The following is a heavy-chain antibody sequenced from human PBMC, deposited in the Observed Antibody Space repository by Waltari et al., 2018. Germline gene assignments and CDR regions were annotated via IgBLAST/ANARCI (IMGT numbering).Heavy chain of an antibody. Sequence: EVQLVQAGAAVKKPGESLKISCTGSGYSFTSYWHGWVRQMPGKGLEWMGIIYPGDSDTRYSPSFQGQVTISADKSISTAYLQWSSLKASDTAMYYCARFYNGYYGSEYYFDYWGQGTLVTVSS. J-gene: IGHJ4*02. CDR3: ARFYNGYYGSEYYFDY. CDR2: IYPGDSDT. CDR1: GYSFTSYW. D-gene: IGHD3-10*01. V-gene: IGHV5-51*03.